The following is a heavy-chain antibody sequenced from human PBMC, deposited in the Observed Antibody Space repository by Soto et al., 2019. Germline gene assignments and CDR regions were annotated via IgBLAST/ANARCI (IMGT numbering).Heavy chain of an antibody. CDR2: ISATGGTT. Sequence: EVHLSESGGGVVQPGWSLRLSCVVSGFTFSDYAMDWVRQAPGKRLEWVSEISATGGTTNYADSVKGRYTISRDNSNNPLYLQLTSLRAEDTAMFYCAKASSAWYGSKNYYFDSWGQGALVTVSS. J-gene: IGHJ4*02. D-gene: IGHD6-19*01. CDR1: GFTFSDYA. CDR3: AKASSAWYGSKNYYFDS. V-gene: IGHV3-23*01.